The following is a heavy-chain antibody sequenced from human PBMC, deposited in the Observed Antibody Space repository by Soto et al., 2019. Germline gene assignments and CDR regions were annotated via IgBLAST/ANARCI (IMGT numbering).Heavy chain of an antibody. J-gene: IGHJ4*02. CDR3: ARVLGDYPNFDY. CDR2: ISYDGSNK. Sequence: QVQLVEFGGGVVQPGRSLRLSCAASGFTFSSYALHWVRQAPGKGLEWVAVISYDGSNKFYADSVKGRFTISRDTSKNTLYLQMNSLRAEDTAVYYCARVLGDYPNFDYWGQGTLVTVSS. CDR1: GFTFSSYA. V-gene: IGHV3-30-3*01. D-gene: IGHD2-21*01.